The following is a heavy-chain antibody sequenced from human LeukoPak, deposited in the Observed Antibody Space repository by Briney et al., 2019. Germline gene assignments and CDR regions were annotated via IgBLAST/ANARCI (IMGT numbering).Heavy chain of an antibody. J-gene: IGHJ2*01. D-gene: IGHD3-9*01. CDR1: GFSFSDYY. Sequence: PGGSLRLSCAASGFSFSDYYMSWIRQAPGKGLEWVSWVSFISSPGSTTYYAGSVKGRFTISRDNAKNSLYLQMNSLSAGDTAVYYCARGGGYDSGYPRYFELWGRGTLVTVSS. CDR3: ARGGGYDSGYPRYFEL. V-gene: IGHV3-11*01. CDR2: ISSPGSTT.